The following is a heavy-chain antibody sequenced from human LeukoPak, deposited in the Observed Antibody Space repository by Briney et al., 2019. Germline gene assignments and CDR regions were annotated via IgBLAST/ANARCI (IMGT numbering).Heavy chain of an antibody. CDR3: ASQIFLEWSLLDY. V-gene: IGHV1-69*13. J-gene: IGHJ4*02. CDR1: GGTFSSYA. Sequence: ASEKVSCKASGGTFSSYAISWVRQAPGQGLEWMGGIIPIFGTANYAQKFQGRVTITADESTSTAYMELSSLRSEDTAVYYCASQIFLEWSLLDYWGQGTLVTVSS. D-gene: IGHD3-3*01. CDR2: IIPIFGTA.